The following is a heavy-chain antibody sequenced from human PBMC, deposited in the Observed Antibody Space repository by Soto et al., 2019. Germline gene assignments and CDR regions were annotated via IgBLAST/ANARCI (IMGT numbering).Heavy chain of an antibody. CDR1: GYTFTSYD. V-gene: IGHV1-8*01. J-gene: IGHJ5*02. CDR2: MNPNSGNT. Sequence: ASVKVSCKASGYTFTSYDINWVRQATGRGLEWMGWMNPNSGNTGYAQKFQGRVTMTRNTSISTAYMELSSLRSEDTAVYYCARSIAAAANWFDPWGQGTLVTVSS. CDR3: ARSIAAAANWFDP. D-gene: IGHD6-13*01.